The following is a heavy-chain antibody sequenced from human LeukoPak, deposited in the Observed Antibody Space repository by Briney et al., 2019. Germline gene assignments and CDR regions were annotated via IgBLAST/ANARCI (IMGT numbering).Heavy chain of an antibody. Sequence: SETLSLTWTVSGGSIGSSSYYWGWIRQPPGKGLEWIGSIYYSGSTNYNPSLKSRVTISVDTSKNQFSLKLSSVTAADTAVYYCATSRGYSYAYGAWGQGTLVTVSS. D-gene: IGHD5-18*01. CDR1: GGSIGSSSYY. J-gene: IGHJ5*02. CDR3: ATSRGYSYAYGA. CDR2: IYYSGST. V-gene: IGHV4-39*07.